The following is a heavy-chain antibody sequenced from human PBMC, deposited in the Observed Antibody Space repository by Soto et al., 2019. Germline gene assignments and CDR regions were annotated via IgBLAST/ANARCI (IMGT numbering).Heavy chain of an antibody. CDR1: GFSLSTSGVG. CDR3: AHRLAAGYFGPSFFDY. J-gene: IGHJ4*02. Sequence: SGPTLVNPTQTLTLTCTFSGFSLSTSGVGVGWIRRPPGKALEWLALIYWDDDKRYSPSLKSRLTITKDTSKNQVVLTMTNMDPVDTATYYCAHRLAAGYFGPSFFDYWGQGTLVTVSS. V-gene: IGHV2-5*02. D-gene: IGHD6-13*01. CDR2: IYWDDDK.